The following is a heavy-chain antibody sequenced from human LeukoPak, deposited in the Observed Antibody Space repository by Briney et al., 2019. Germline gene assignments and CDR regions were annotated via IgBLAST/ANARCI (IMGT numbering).Heavy chain of an antibody. Sequence: ASVKVSCKASGDTFIDYYMHWVRQAPGQGLEWMGWINPNSGGTSYAQKFQGRVTMTRDTSISTAYMELSSLRSEDTAVYYCAREDNELVDTAMVWGQGTLVTVSS. CDR3: AREDNELVDTAMV. D-gene: IGHD5-18*01. V-gene: IGHV1-2*02. J-gene: IGHJ4*02. CDR2: INPNSGGT. CDR1: GDTFIDYY.